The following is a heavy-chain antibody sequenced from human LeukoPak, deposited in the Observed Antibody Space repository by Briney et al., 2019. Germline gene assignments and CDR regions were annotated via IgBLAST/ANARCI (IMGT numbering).Heavy chain of an antibody. J-gene: IGHJ4*02. CDR1: GVSVSSNSAA. CDR2: TYYRSKSYS. CDR3: ARGPGAILN. V-gene: IGHV6-1*01. Sequence: SQTLSLTSVISGVSVSSNSAAWNWIRQSPSRGLEWLGRTYYRSKSYSYSALSMKSPIIINPDTTKNQFSLQLKSVTCKATAVYYCARGPGAILNWGQGNLVTVSS.